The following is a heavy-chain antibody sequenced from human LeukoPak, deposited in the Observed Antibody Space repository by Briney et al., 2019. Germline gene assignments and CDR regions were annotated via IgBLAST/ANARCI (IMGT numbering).Heavy chain of an antibody. CDR2: ISSSSSYI. Sequence: YPGGSLRLSCAASGFTFSSYSMNWVRQAPGKGLEWVSSISSSSSYIYYADSVKGRFTISRDNAKNSLYLQMNSLRAEDTAVYYCARAKQQLGHGDYWGQGTLVTVSS. V-gene: IGHV3-21*01. J-gene: IGHJ4*02. CDR3: ARAKQQLGHGDY. D-gene: IGHD6-13*01. CDR1: GFTFSSYS.